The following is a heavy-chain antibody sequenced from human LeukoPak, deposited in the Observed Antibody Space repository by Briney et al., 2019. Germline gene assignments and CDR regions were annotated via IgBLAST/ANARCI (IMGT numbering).Heavy chain of an antibody. J-gene: IGHJ4*02. CDR3: AKDLRDCSGGSCYSRVLDY. CDR2: ISGSGGST. Sequence: PGGSLRLSCAASGFTFSSYAMSWVRQAPGKGLEWVSAISGSGGSTYYADSVKGRFTISRDNSKNTLYLQMNSLRAEDTAVYYCAKDLRDCSGGSCYSRVLDYWGQGTLVTVSS. V-gene: IGHV3-23*01. D-gene: IGHD2-15*01. CDR1: GFTFSSYA.